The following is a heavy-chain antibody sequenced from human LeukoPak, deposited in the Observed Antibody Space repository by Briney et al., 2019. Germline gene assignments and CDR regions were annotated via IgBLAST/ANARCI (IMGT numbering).Heavy chain of an antibody. J-gene: IGHJ4*02. CDR1: GFTFRSYW. Sequence: GGSLRLSCAASGFTFRSYWMHWVRQAPGKGLVWVSRINIEGSSTSYADPVKGRFTISRDNAKNTLYLQMNSLRADDTAVYYCARHLGTYSDHWGQGTLVTVSS. V-gene: IGHV3-74*01. CDR2: INIEGSST. CDR3: ARHLGTYSDH. D-gene: IGHD7-27*01.